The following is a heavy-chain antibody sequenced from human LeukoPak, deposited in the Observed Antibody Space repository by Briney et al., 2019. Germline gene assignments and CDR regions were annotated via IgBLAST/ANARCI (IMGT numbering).Heavy chain of an antibody. V-gene: IGHV4-34*01. CDR3: ARSLRENTVTTRFWFDP. Sequence: SETLSLTCAVYGGSFSGYYWSWIRQSPGKGLEWIGEINRSGSTNYNPSLNIRVTISVDTSKNHFSLKLSSVTAADTAVYYCARSLRENTVTTRFWFDPWGQGTLVTVSS. CDR2: INRSGST. J-gene: IGHJ5*02. D-gene: IGHD4-11*01. CDR1: GGSFSGYY.